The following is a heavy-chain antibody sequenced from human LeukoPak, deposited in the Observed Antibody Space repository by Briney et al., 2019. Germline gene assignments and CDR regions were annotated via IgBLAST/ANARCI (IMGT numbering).Heavy chain of an antibody. CDR2: IYYSGST. CDR1: GGSFSGYY. D-gene: IGHD4-17*01. V-gene: IGHV4-34*01. Sequence: SETLSLTCAVYGGSFSGYYWSWIRQPPGKGLEWIGSIYYSGSTYYNPSLKSRVTISVDTSKNQFSLKLSSVTAADTAVYYCARLAYNGDYVNQWGQETLVTVSS. J-gene: IGHJ4*02. CDR3: ARLAYNGDYVNQ.